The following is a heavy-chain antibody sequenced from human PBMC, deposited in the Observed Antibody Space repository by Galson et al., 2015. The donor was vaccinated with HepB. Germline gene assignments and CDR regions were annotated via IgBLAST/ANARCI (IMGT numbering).Heavy chain of an antibody. CDR2: IDPSDSYT. CDR1: GYSFTSYW. J-gene: IGHJ6*02. Sequence: QSGAEVKKPGESLRISCKGSGYSFTSYWISWVRQMPGKGLEWMGRIDPSDSYTNYSPSFQGHVTISADKSISTAYLQWSSLKASDTAMYYCARPLVPAAIGHYGMDVWGQGTTVTVSS. CDR3: ARPLVPAAIGHYGMDV. V-gene: IGHV5-10-1*01. D-gene: IGHD2-2*02.